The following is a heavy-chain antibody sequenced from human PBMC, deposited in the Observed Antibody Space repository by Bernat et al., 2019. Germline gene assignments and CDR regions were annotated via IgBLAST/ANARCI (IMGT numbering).Heavy chain of an antibody. J-gene: IGHJ5*02. Sequence: EVQLVESGGGLVKPGGSLRLSCAASGFTFSSYSMNWVRQAPGKGLEWVSSISSSSSYIYYADSVKGRFTISRDNAKNSLYLQMNSLRAEDTAVYYCARDGYRPSLQLWFNGVFDPWGQGTLVTVSS. D-gene: IGHD5-18*01. V-gene: IGHV3-21*01. CDR3: ARDGYRPSLQLWFNGVFDP. CDR2: ISSSSSYI. CDR1: GFTFSSYS.